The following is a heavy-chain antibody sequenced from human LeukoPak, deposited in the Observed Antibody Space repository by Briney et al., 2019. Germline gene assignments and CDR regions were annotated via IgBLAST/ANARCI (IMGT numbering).Heavy chain of an antibody. CDR1: GFTFSDYN. J-gene: IGHJ4*02. CDR3: ARWDGSGSYKDY. V-gene: IGHV3-11*01. Sequence: GGSLRPSCAASGFTFSDYNMRWIRQAPGKGLEWVSSISRSGSTKYYADSVKGRFTISRDNAKNSLFLQMNSLRAEDTAVYYCARWDGSGSYKDYWGQGTLVTVSS. CDR2: ISRSGSTK. D-gene: IGHD3-10*01.